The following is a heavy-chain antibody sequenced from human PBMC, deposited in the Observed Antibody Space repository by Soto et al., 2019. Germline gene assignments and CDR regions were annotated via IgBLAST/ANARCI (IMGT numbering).Heavy chain of an antibody. D-gene: IGHD3-10*01. CDR1: GGTFSSYA. CDR3: AVPMVRGVIGHYYYGMDV. J-gene: IGHJ6*02. V-gene: IGHV1-69*06. Sequence: RASVKVSCKASGGTFSSYAISWVRQAPGQGLEWMGGIIPIFGTANYAQKFQGRVTITADKSTSTAYMELSSLRSEDTAVYYCAVPMVRGVIGHYYYGMDVWGQGTTVTVSS. CDR2: IIPIFGTA.